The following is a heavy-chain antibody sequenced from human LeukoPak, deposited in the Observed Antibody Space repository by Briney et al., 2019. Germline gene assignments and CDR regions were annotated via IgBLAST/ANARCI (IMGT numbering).Heavy chain of an antibody. CDR2: IWYDGSNK. CDR3: ARDSYYYDSSGYYDSGSYFDY. V-gene: IGHV3-33*01. D-gene: IGHD3-22*01. J-gene: IGHJ4*02. Sequence: GGSLRLSCAASGFTFSSYGMHWVRQAPGKGLEWVAVIWYDGSNKYYADSVKGRFTISRDNSKNTLYLQMNSLRAEDTAVYYCARDSYYYDSSGYYDSGSYFDYWGQGTLVTVSS. CDR1: GFTFSSYG.